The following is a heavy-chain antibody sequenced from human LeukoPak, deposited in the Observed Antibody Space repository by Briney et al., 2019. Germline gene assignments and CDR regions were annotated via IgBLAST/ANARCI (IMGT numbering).Heavy chain of an antibody. J-gene: IGHJ4*02. CDR1: GGSFSGYY. D-gene: IGHD5-18*01. CDR2: INHSGST. CDR3: ARGHRRGYSYDLYYFDY. V-gene: IGHV4-34*01. Sequence: SETLSLTCAVYGGSFSGYYWSWIRQPPGKELEWIGEINHSGSTNYDPSLKSRVTISVDTSKNQFSLKLSSVTAADTAVYYCARGHRRGYSYDLYYFDYWGRGTLVTVSS.